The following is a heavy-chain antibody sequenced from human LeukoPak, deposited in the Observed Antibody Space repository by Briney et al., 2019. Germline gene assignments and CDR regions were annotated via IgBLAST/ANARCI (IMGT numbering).Heavy chain of an antibody. J-gene: IGHJ4*02. CDR2: ISDDGSDM. V-gene: IGHV3-7*01. D-gene: IGHD3-10*01. CDR3: ARDLWFGELLFEYFDC. CDR1: GFNFRSYW. Sequence: GGSLRLSCVVSGFNFRSYWMSWVRQAPGKGLEWVASISDDGSDMHYVDSVKGRFTISRDNAKNSLYLQMNSLRVEDTAVYYCARDLWFGELLFEYFDCWGQGTLVTVSS.